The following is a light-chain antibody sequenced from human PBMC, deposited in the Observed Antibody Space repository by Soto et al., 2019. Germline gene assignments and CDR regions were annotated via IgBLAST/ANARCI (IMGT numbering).Light chain of an antibody. CDR1: QSVTTQ. J-gene: IGKJ1*01. Sequence: IVLTQSPGTLSLSPGETATLSCRASQSVTTQLAWYQQKPGQAPRLILPGASSRATGIPDRISGSGSGTDFTLTISRLEPDDFAVYYWQQYGGSTRTFGQGTKVEIK. CDR3: QQYGGSTRT. V-gene: IGKV3-20*01. CDR2: GAS.